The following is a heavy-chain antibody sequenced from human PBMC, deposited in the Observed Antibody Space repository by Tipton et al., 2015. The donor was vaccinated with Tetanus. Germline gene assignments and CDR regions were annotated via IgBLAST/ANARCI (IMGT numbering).Heavy chain of an antibody. CDR2: IYHNGGT. J-gene: IGHJ4*02. Sequence: TLSLTCAVSGDSISSAGYSWSWIRQPPGKGLEWIGFIYHNGGTYYNPSLKSRATISVDRSKNQISLQLTSVTAADTAVYFCAGVTAQRTELYFDHWGQGTLVTVSS. CDR3: AGVTAQRTELYFDH. CDR1: GDSISSAGYS. D-gene: IGHD6-13*01. V-gene: IGHV4-30-2*02.